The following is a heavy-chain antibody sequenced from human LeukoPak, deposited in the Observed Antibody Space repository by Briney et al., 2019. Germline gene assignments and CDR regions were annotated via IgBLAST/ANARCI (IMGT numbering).Heavy chain of an antibody. CDR2: ISSNGGST. CDR1: GFTFSSYA. J-gene: IGHJ4*02. Sequence: PGGSLRLSCAASGFTFSSYAMHWVRQAPGKGLEYVSAISSNGGSTYYANSVKGRFTISRDNAKNSLYLQMNSLRAEDTAVYYCARDSGSYEFDYWGQGTLVTVSS. CDR3: ARDSGSYEFDY. D-gene: IGHD1-26*01. V-gene: IGHV3-64*04.